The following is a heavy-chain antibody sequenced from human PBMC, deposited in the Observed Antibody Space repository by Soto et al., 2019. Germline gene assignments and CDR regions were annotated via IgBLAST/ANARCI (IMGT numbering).Heavy chain of an antibody. CDR2: ISSSSTTI. J-gene: IGHJ4*02. CDR1: GFTFSSYS. Sequence: LSLTCAASGFTFSSYSMNWVRQAPGKGLEWVSYISSSSTTIHYADSVKGRFTISRDNAKNSLYLQMNSLRDEDTAVYYCARNRNFDYWGQGTLVTVSS. CDR3: ARNRNFDY. V-gene: IGHV3-48*02.